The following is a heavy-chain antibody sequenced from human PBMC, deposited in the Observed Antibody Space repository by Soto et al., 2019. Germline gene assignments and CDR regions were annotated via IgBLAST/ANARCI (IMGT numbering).Heavy chain of an antibody. J-gene: IGHJ3*02. Sequence: GGSLRLSCAASGFTFSSYAMSWVRQAPGKGLEWVSAISGSGGSTYYADSVKGRFTISRDNSKNTLYPQMNSLRAEDTAVYYCAKPQTSPWYRDAFDIWGQGTMVTVSS. CDR3: AKPQTSPWYRDAFDI. CDR1: GFTFSSYA. CDR2: ISGSGGST. V-gene: IGHV3-23*01. D-gene: IGHD6-13*01.